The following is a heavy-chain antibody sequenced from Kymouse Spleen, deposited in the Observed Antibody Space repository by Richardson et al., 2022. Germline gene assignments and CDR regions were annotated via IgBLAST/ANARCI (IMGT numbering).Heavy chain of an antibody. V-gene: IGHV4-34*01. J-gene: IGHJ6*02. CDR1: GGSFSGYY. CDR3: ARGEMIAARYYYYGMDV. CDR2: INHSGST. Sequence: QVQLQQWGAGLLKPSETLSLTCAVYGGSFSGYYWSWIRQPPGKGLEWIGEINHSGSTNYNPSLKSRVTISVDTSKNQFSLKLSSVTAADTAVYYCARGEMIAARYYYYGMDVWGQGTTVTVSS. D-gene: IGHD6-6*01.